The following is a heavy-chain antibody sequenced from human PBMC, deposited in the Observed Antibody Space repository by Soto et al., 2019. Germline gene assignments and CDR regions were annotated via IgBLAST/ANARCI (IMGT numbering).Heavy chain of an antibody. CDR2: IVVGNGYT. J-gene: IGHJ3*01. V-gene: IGHV1-3*01. CDR1: GYTFTNYP. D-gene: IGHD4-17*01. Sequence: QVYLLQSGAEVKKPGASVKISCEASGYTFTNYPVHWVRQAPGQRLEWMGRIVVGNGYTKYSRNFHGRVNMTRDTSARTVHMELSDLRSEDTAVYFCARVQYCDDTFKQAFDVWGQGTLVTVSS. CDR3: ARVQYCDDTFKQAFDV.